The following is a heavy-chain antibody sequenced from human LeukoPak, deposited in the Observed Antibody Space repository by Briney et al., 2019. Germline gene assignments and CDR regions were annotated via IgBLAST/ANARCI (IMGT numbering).Heavy chain of an antibody. CDR3: VKEVARRTGGFDP. J-gene: IGHJ5*02. CDR2: IYHSWTA. D-gene: IGHD3/OR15-3a*01. Sequence: SETLSLTCTVSGYSITNDNYWVWIRQSPGKGLEWIGSIYHSWTAYYNPSLKSRVTISVDTSKNQFSLKLSSVTATDTAVYYCVKEVARRTGGFDPWGQGTLVTVSS. V-gene: IGHV4-38-2*02. CDR1: GYSITNDNY.